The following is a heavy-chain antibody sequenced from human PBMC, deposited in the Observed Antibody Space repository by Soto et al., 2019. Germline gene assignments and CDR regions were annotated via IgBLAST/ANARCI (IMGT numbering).Heavy chain of an antibody. J-gene: IGHJ5*02. V-gene: IGHV4-4*07. CDR1: GASISGFY. Sequence: PSETLSLTCTVSGASISGFYWSWIRKSAGKGLEWIGRISATGTTDYNPSLKSRVMMSVDTSKKQFSLKLRSVTAEDTAVYYCVRDGTKTVRDWFDPWGQGISVTVSS. CDR2: ISATGTT. CDR3: VRDGTKTVRDWFDP. D-gene: IGHD1-1*01.